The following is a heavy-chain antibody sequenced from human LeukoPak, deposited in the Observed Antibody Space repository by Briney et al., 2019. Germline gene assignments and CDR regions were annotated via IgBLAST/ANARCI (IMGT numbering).Heavy chain of an antibody. CDR1: GFTFSSYA. CDR2: ISYDGSNK. D-gene: IGHD6-19*01. V-gene: IGHV3-30*18. J-gene: IGHJ4*02. CDR3: AKCKQWLVSCPLDY. Sequence: GGSLRLSCAASGFTFSSYAMHWVRQAPGKGLEWVAVISYDGSNKYYADSVKGRFTISRDNSKNTLYLQMNSLRAEDTAVYYCAKCKQWLVSCPLDYWGQGTLVTVSS.